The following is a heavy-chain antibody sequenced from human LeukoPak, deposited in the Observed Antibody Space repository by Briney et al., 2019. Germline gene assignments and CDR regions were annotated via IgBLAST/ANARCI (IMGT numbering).Heavy chain of an antibody. CDR2: IGSDNRP. V-gene: IGHV3-23*01. J-gene: IGHJ4*02. D-gene: IGHD1-26*01. Sequence: GGSLRLSCEASGFTFSAYAMTWVRQAPGKGLEWVSSIGSDNRPHYSESVKGRFAISRDNSKSMLFLQLNSLRAEDTAPYYCARDRGATAASWGQGTLVTVSS. CDR3: ARDRGATAAS. CDR1: GFTFSAYA.